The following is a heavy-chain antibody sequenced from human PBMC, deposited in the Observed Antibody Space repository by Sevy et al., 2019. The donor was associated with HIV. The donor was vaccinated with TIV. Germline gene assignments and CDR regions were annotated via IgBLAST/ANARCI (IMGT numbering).Heavy chain of an antibody. CDR2: IYSGGST. D-gene: IGHD2-15*01. CDR3: GREAPDGSGGGCYSKGMDV. V-gene: IGHV3-53*01. Sequence: GGSLRLSCAASGFTVSSNYMSWVRQAPGKGLEWVSVIYSGGSTYYADSVKGRFTISRDNSKNTLYLQMNSLRAEDTAVYYWGREAPDGSGGGCYSKGMDVWGQGTTVTASS. J-gene: IGHJ6*02. CDR1: GFTVSSNY.